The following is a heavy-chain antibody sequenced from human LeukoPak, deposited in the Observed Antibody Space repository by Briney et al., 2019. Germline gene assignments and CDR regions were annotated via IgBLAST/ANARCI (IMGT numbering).Heavy chain of an antibody. D-gene: IGHD3-3*01. CDR3: ARQVIGVSFDY. J-gene: IGHJ4*02. CDR2: VNPSDGHT. V-gene: IGHV1-46*01. CDR1: GYTFTNYF. Sequence: ASVKVSCKASGYTFTNYFTHWVRQAPGQGLEWMGIVNPSDGHTTYSQSFQGRVTVTRDTSTSTVYMELSSLRSEDTAVYYCARQVIGVSFDYWGPGALVTVSS.